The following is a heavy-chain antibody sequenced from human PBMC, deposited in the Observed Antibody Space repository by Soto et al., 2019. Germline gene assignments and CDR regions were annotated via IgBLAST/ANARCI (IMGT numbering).Heavy chain of an antibody. J-gene: IGHJ6*02. CDR2: IYTSGST. Sequence: PSETLSLTCTVSGGSISSYYWSWIRQPAGKGLEWIGRIYTSGSTNYNPSLKSRVTMSVDTSKNQFSLKLSSVTAADTAVYYCARGRTYYYGSGSLYYYYGMDVWGQGTTVTVSS. CDR3: ARGRTYYYGSGSLYYYYGMDV. D-gene: IGHD3-10*01. CDR1: GGSISSYY. V-gene: IGHV4-4*07.